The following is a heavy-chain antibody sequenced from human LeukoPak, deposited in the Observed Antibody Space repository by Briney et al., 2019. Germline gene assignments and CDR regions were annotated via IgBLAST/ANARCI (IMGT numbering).Heavy chain of an antibody. CDR1: GFTFSSYA. CDR2: ISGSGGST. V-gene: IGHV3-23*01. Sequence: GGSLRLSCAASGFTFSSYAMSWVRQAPGKGLEWVSAISGSGGSTYYADSVKGRFTISRDNSKNTLYLQMNSLRAEDTAVYYCAKDLMSSSSLYYYGMDVWGQGTTVTVSS. CDR3: AKDLMSSSSLYYYGMDV. J-gene: IGHJ6*02. D-gene: IGHD6-13*01.